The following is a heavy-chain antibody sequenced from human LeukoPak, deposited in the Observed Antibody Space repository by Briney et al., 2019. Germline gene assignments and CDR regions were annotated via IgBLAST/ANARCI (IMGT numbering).Heavy chain of an antibody. J-gene: IGHJ4*02. CDR3: AKDRGIASRRGVMD. CDR2: IYSGGST. V-gene: IGHV3-66*01. Sequence: PGGSLRLSCAASGFTVSSNYMSWVRQAPGKGLEWVSVIYSGGSTYYADSVKGRFTISRDNSKNTLYLQMNSLRAEDTAVYYCAKDRGIASRRGVMDWGQGTLVTVSS. CDR1: GFTVSSNY. D-gene: IGHD6-6*01.